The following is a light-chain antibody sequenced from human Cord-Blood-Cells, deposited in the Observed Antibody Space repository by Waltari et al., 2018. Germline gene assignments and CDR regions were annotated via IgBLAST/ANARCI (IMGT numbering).Light chain of an antibody. CDR3: CSYAGSYHV. Sequence: QSALTQPRSVSGSPGQSVTISCTGTSSDVGGYNYFPWYQQHPGKAPKLMIYDVSKRPSGVPDRFSGSKSGNTASLTISGLQAEDEADYYCCSYAGSYHVFGTGTKVTVL. CDR2: DVS. CDR1: SSDVGGYNY. V-gene: IGLV2-11*01. J-gene: IGLJ1*01.